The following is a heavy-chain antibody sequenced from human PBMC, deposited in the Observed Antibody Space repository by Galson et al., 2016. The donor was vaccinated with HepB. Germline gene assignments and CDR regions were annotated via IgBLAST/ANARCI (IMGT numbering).Heavy chain of an antibody. Sequence: SLRLSCAASGFTFSSYAVSWVRQAPGKGLEWVSAITGSGGSTFYADSVTGRFTISRDNSRNSLYLQMNSLRADDTAVYYCAKLGGTFDRGVDWDYWGQGSLVTVSS. CDR1: GFTFSSYA. CDR2: ITGSGGST. CDR3: AKLGGTFDRGVDWDY. J-gene: IGHJ4*02. D-gene: IGHD3-9*01. V-gene: IGHV3-23*01.